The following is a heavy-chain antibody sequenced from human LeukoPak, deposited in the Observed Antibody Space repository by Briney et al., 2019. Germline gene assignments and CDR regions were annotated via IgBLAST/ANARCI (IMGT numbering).Heavy chain of an antibody. CDR3: AKASGSLLWFKIDS. CDR2: ISSSGSTI. D-gene: IGHD3-10*01. V-gene: IGHV3-48*03. J-gene: IGHJ4*02. CDR1: GFTFSSYE. Sequence: PEGSLRLSCAASGFTFSSYEMNWVRQAPGKGLEWVSYISSSGSTIYYADSVKGRFTISRDNAKNSLYLQMNNLRAEDTAFYYCAKASGSLLWFKIDSWGQGTLVTVSS.